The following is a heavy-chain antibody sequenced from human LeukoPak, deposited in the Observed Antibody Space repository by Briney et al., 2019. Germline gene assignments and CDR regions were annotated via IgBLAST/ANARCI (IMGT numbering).Heavy chain of an antibody. CDR3: AREYYGSGSYYNVGY. Sequence: PGGSLRLSCAASGFTFDDYGMSWVRQAPGKGLEWVSGINWNGGRTGYADSVKGRFTISRDNVKKSLYVQMNSLRAEDTALYYCAREYYGSGSYYNVGYWGQGTLVTVSS. D-gene: IGHD3-10*01. V-gene: IGHV3-20*04. CDR1: GFTFDDYG. CDR2: INWNGGRT. J-gene: IGHJ4*02.